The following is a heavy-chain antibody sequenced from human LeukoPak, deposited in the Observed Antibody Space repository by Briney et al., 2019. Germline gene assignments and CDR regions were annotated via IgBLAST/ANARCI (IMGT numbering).Heavy chain of an antibody. CDR1: GFTFSDYW. CDR2: INRDGSDT. J-gene: IGHJ5*02. Sequence: PGGSLRVSCAASGFTFSDYWMHWVRQGPGKGLVWVAAINRDGSDTIYADSVKGRFIISRDNVKNTLSLQMHSLRAEDTAVYYCARDQAGYCSGGTCPWGQGTQVTVSS. V-gene: IGHV3-74*01. D-gene: IGHD2-15*01. CDR3: ARDQAGYCSGGTCP.